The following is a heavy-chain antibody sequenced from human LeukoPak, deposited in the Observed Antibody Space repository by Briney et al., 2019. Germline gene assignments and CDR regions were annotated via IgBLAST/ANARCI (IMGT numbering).Heavy chain of an antibody. J-gene: IGHJ6*03. Sequence: GGSLRLSCAASGFTVSSNYMSWVRQAPGKGLEWVSVIYSGGSTYYADSVKGRFTISRDNSKNTLYLQMNSLRAEDTAVYYCVRGDYGGNSYHYYYMDVWGKGTTVTISS. D-gene: IGHD4-23*01. CDR1: GFTVSSNY. V-gene: IGHV3-66*01. CDR2: IYSGGST. CDR3: VRGDYGGNSYHYYYMDV.